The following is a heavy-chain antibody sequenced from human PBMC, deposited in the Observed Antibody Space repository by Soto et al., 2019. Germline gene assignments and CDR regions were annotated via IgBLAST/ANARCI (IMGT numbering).Heavy chain of an antibody. Sequence: QMQLVQSGPEVKKPGSSVTVSCKASGGALSGYAITWVRQAPGQGLEWTGLIIPPFGAPTYAQKFQGRITITADKSTSTVYLDLSILRSDDTGVYYCARVPSDGAGWYGDSWGQGTLLTVS. V-gene: IGHV1-69*06. CDR2: IIPPFGAP. CDR1: GGALSGYA. CDR3: ARVPSDGAGWYGDS. D-gene: IGHD6-19*01. J-gene: IGHJ4*02.